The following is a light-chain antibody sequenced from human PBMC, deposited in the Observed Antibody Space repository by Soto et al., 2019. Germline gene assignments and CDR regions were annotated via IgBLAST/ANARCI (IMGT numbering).Light chain of an antibody. CDR1: QSFSSSY. J-gene: IGKJ5*01. Sequence: EIVLTQSPCTLSLSPGGRATLSCRASQSFSSSYLAWYQQKDGQAPRLFIYGASSRATGIPDRFSGSGYGTDFNLTISSLQADDLAVYYCQQHFNGPITFGQGTRLEIK. CDR3: QQHFNGPIT. CDR2: GAS. V-gene: IGKV3D-20*02.